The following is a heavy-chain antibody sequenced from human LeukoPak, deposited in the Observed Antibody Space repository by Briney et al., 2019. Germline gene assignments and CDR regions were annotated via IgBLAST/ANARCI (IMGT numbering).Heavy chain of an antibody. D-gene: IGHD1-14*01. V-gene: IGHV3-48*01. Sequence: TGGSLRLSCAASGFTFSSYSMNWVRQAPGKGLEWVSYISSSSSTIYYADSVKGRFTISRDNAKNSLYLQMNILRAEDTAVYYCARGAMTGAFDIWGQGTMVTVSS. CDR1: GFTFSSYS. J-gene: IGHJ3*02. CDR3: ARGAMTGAFDI. CDR2: ISSSSSTI.